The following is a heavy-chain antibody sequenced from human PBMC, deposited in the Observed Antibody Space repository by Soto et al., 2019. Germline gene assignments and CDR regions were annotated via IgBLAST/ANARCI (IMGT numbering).Heavy chain of an antibody. Sequence: SETLSLTCTVSGGSISSGDYYWSWIRPPPGKGLEWIGYIYYSGSTYYNPSLKSRVTISVDTSKNQFSLKLSSVTAADTAVYYCARASQKGWFDPWGQGTLVTVSS. V-gene: IGHV4-30-4*01. CDR3: ARASQKGWFDP. J-gene: IGHJ5*02. CDR2: IYYSGST. CDR1: GGSISSGDYY. D-gene: IGHD6-6*01.